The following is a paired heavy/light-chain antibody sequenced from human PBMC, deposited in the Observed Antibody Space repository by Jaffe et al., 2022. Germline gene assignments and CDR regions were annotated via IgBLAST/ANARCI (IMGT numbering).Heavy chain of an antibody. V-gene: IGHV3-9*01. Sequence: EVQLVESGGGLVQPGRSLRLSCAASGFTFDDYAMHWVRQAPGKGLEWVSGISWNSGSIGYADSVKGRFTISRDNAKNSLYLQMNSLRAEDTALYYCAKDMIRDSSGWYSSHDAFDIWGQGTMVTVSS. CDR3: AKDMIRDSSGWYSSHDAFDI. CDR1: GFTFDDYA. D-gene: IGHD6-19*01. CDR2: ISWNSGSI. J-gene: IGHJ3*02.
Light chain of an antibody. CDR1: SLRSYY. CDR3: NSRDSSGNHLSVV. CDR2: GKN. Sequence: SSELTQDPAVSVALGQTVRITCQGDSLRSYYASWYQQKPGQAPVLVIYGKNNRPSGIPDRFSGSSSGNTASLTITGAQAEDEADYYCNSRDSSGNHLSVVFGGGTKLTVL. V-gene: IGLV3-19*01. J-gene: IGLJ2*01.